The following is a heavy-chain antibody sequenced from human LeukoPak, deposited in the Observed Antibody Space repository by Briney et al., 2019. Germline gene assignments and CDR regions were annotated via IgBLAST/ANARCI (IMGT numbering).Heavy chain of an antibody. J-gene: IGHJ4*02. CDR3: ARDLIVATFGY. D-gene: IGHD5-12*01. V-gene: IGHV3-21*01. CDR2: IRSSSSYI. CDR1: GFTFSSYS. Sequence: GGSLRLSCAASGFTFSSYSMNWVRQAPGKGLEWVSSIRSSSSYIYYADSVKGRFTITRDNAKNSLYLQMNSLRAEDTAVYYCARDLIVATFGYWGQGTLVTVSS.